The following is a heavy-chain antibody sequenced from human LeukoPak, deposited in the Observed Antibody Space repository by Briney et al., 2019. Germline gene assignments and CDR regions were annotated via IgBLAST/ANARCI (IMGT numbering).Heavy chain of an antibody. Sequence: PSETLSLTCTVSNGSISNYYWSWIRQPPGKGLEWIGCVYFSGTANYSPSLKSRVTISVDTSNNQFSLKLRSVTAADTAVYYCARLGSGLNYGFWSGSYNHDYWGQGTLVTVSS. CDR1: NGSISNYY. CDR2: VYFSGTA. V-gene: IGHV4-59*01. D-gene: IGHD3-3*01. CDR3: ARLGSGLNYGFWSGSYNHDY. J-gene: IGHJ4*02.